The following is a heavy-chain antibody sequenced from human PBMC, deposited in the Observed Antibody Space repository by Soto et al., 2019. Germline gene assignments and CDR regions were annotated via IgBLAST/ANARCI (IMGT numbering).Heavy chain of an antibody. D-gene: IGHD3-22*01. J-gene: IGHJ4*02. Sequence: QVQLVQSGAEVKKPGASVKVSCKASRYTFTSYAMHWVRQAPGQRLEWMGWINAGNGNTKYSQKFQGRVTITRDTSASTAYMELSSLRSEDTAVYYCAVSPLPSSGWRFDYWGQGTLVTVSS. CDR3: AVSPLPSSGWRFDY. V-gene: IGHV1-3*01. CDR1: RYTFTSYA. CDR2: INAGNGNT.